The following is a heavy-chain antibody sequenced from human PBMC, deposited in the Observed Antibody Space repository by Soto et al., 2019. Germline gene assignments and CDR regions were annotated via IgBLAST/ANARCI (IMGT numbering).Heavy chain of an antibody. J-gene: IGHJ4*02. Sequence: VGSLRLSCAASGVTGISNYMSWVRQAPGKGLEWVSVIYSGGSTYYADSVKGRFTISRDNSKNTLYLQMDSLRAEDTAVYYCASATRCDNWGQGTLLTVSS. CDR1: GVTGISNY. D-gene: IGHD4-17*01. V-gene: IGHV3-53*01. CDR2: IYSGGST. CDR3: ASATRCDN.